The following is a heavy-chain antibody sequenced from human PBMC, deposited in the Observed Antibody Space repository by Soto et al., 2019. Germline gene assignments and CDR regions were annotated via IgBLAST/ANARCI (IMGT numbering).Heavy chain of an antibody. V-gene: IGHV4-4*02. CDR1: DTSIINNNW. J-gene: IGHJ3*02. Sequence: VQLQESGPGLVKPSGTLSLTCAVSDTSIINNNWWTWVRQPPGKGLEWIGEIYHSGTTNYNSSLKSRVTFSTDKSKNQFSLTLNFVTAADTAVYYCARGDGDNAFDIWGQGTLVIVSS. CDR3: ARGDGDNAFDI. D-gene: IGHD2-21*02. CDR2: IYHSGTT.